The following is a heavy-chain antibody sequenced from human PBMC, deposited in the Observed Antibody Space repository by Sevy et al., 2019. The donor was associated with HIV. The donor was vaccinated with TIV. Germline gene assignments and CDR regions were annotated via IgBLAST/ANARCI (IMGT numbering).Heavy chain of an antibody. J-gene: IGHJ6*02. Sequence: QLGGSLRLSCAASGFTFSSNAMSWVRQAPGKGLEWVSMISNSGYSTYYADSVKGRFTISRDNSNNTLYLQMTSLRAEDTAVYYCAKQTTIFGEVDVWGQGTTVTVSS. D-gene: IGHD3-3*01. V-gene: IGHV3-23*01. CDR2: ISNSGYST. CDR1: GFTFSSNA. CDR3: AKQTTIFGEVDV.